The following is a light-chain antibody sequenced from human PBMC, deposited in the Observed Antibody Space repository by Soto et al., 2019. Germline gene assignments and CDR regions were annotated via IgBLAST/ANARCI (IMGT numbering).Light chain of an antibody. V-gene: IGKV1-12*01. J-gene: IGKJ3*01. Sequence: DIQMTQSPSSVSASVGDRVTNTCRASQGIGSWLGWYQQKPGKAPKLLIYAAASLQSGVPSRFSATFSGTEFTLTISSLQPEDLATYFCQQANSFPLTFGPGTKVDLK. CDR3: QQANSFPLT. CDR2: AAA. CDR1: QGIGSW.